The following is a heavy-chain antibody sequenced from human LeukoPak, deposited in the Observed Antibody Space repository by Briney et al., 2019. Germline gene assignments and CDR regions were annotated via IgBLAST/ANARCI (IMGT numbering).Heavy chain of an antibody. CDR3: ARTPSYCSGGRCYVSHYFDY. CDR1: GFTPDAYA. J-gene: IGHJ4*02. CDR2: ISWNSGSI. D-gene: IGHD2-15*01. Sequence: PGRSLRLSCADSGFTPDAYAIHWVRPTPGKGLEWVSGISWNSGSIGYADSVKGRFTISRDNAKNSLYLQMNSLRAEDTASYYCARTPSYCSGGRCYVSHYFDYWGQGTLATVSS. V-gene: IGHV3-9*02.